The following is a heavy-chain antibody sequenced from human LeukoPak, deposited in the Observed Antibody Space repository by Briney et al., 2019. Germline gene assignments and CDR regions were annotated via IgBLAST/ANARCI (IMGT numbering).Heavy chain of an antibody. Sequence: GSLRLSCSASGFTFSSYAMHWVRQAPGRGLEWIGYIYYSGSTNYNPSLKSRVTISVDTSKNQFSLKLSSVTAADTAVYYCARGEALLWFGDGLYFDYWGQGTLVTVSS. CDR3: ARGEALLWFGDGLYFDY. J-gene: IGHJ4*02. V-gene: IGHV4-59*01. CDR2: IYYSGST. CDR1: GFTFSSYA. D-gene: IGHD3-10*01.